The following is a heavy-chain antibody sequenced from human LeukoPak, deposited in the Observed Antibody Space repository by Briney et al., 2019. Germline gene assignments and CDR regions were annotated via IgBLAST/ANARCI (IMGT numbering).Heavy chain of an antibody. V-gene: IGHV4-59*01. Sequence: PSETLSLTCTVSGGSISSYYWSWIRQPPGKGLEWIGCIYYSGSTNYNPSLKSRVTISVDTSKNQFSLKLSSVTAADTAVYYCARARLQQTSAPPYYYYYIDVWGKGTTVTVSS. CDR2: IYYSGST. CDR3: ARARLQQTSAPPYYYYYIDV. D-gene: IGHD4-11*01. CDR1: GGSISSYY. J-gene: IGHJ6*03.